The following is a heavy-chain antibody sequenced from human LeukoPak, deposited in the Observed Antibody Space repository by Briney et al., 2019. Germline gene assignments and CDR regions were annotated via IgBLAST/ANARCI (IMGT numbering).Heavy chain of an antibody. CDR1: GGTFSSYA. J-gene: IGHJ5*02. CDR2: IIPIFGTA. Sequence: SVKVSCKASGGTFSSYASSWVRQAPGQGLEWMGSIIPIFGTANYAQKFQGRVTITADKSTSTAYMELSSLRSEDTAVYYCARTNSITIFGVVTRLNGWFDPWGQGTLVTVSS. V-gene: IGHV1-69*06. CDR3: ARTNSITIFGVVTRLNGWFDP. D-gene: IGHD3-3*01.